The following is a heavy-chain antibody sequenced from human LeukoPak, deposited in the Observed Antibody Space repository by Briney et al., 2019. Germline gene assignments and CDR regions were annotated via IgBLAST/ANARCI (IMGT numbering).Heavy chain of an antibody. V-gene: IGHV3-11*01. D-gene: IGHD1-26*01. CDR3: ARGGSYLSAFDI. J-gene: IGHJ3*02. CDR2: ISSSGSTI. CDR1: GFTLSDYY. Sequence: GGSLRLSCAASGFTLSDYYMSWIRQAPGKGLEWVSYISSSGSTIYYADSVKGRFTISRDNSKNTLYLQMNSLRAEDTAVYYCARGGSYLSAFDIWGQGTMVTVSS.